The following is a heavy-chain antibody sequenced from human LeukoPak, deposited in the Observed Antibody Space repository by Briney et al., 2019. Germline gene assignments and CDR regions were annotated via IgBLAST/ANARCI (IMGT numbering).Heavy chain of an antibody. CDR1: GYTLTELS. D-gene: IGHD3-10*01. Sequence: GASVKVSCKVSGYTLTELSMHWVRQAPGKGLEWMGGFDPEDGETTYAQKFQGRVTMTEDTSTDTAYMELSSLRSEDTAVYYCATVYYYGSGSYPPVPYYYYYMDVWGKGTTVTVSS. CDR2: FDPEDGET. CDR3: ATVYYYGSGSYPPVPYYYYYMDV. J-gene: IGHJ6*03. V-gene: IGHV1-24*01.